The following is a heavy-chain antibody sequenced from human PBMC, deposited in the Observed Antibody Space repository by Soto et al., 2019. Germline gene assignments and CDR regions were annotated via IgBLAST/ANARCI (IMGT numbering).Heavy chain of an antibody. CDR3: ARAPVAVTYLDY. D-gene: IGHD6-19*01. CDR1: GYTFTTYG. CDR2: INGYNGNT. V-gene: IGHV1-18*01. J-gene: IGHJ4*02. Sequence: QVQLVQSGAEVKKPGASVKVYCKASGYTFTTYGISWVRQAPGQGLEWMGWINGYNGNTNYAQKLQGRVTMTTATATSTAYMELRSLRSDDTAVNCCARAPVAVTYLDYWGQGTLVTV.